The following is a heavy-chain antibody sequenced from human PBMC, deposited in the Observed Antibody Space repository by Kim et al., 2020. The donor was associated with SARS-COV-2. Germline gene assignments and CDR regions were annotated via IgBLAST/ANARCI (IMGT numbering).Heavy chain of an antibody. J-gene: IGHJ4*02. V-gene: IGHV1-24*01. D-gene: IGHD3-9*01. Sequence: KFQGRVTMTEDTSTDTVYMELSSVRTEDTAVYYCATDDRGYFDWLLLFDYWGQGTLVTVSS. CDR3: ATDDRGYFDWLLLFDY.